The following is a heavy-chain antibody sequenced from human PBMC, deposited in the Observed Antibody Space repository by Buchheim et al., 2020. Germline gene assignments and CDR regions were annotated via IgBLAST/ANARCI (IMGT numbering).Heavy chain of an antibody. D-gene: IGHD6-13*01. Sequence: EVQLVESGGGLVQPGGSLRLSCAASGFTFSSYEMNWVRQAPGKGLEWVSYISSSGSTIYYADSVKGRFTISRDNSKNSLYLQRNRLRAEDTAVYYCAGSSWQTGRYYGMDVWGQGTT. CDR2: ISSSGSTI. J-gene: IGHJ6*02. CDR1: GFTFSSYE. V-gene: IGHV3-48*03. CDR3: AGSSWQTGRYYGMDV.